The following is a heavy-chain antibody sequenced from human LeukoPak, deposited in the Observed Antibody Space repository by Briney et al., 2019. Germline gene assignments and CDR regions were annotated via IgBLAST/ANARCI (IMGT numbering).Heavy chain of an antibody. J-gene: IGHJ6*02. Sequence: GGSLRLSCAASGFTLSSYEMNWVRQAPGKGLEWVSYISSSGSTIYYADSVKGRFTISRDNAKNSLYLQMNSLRAEDTAVYYCGAGFLEWLLYDYYYGMDVWGQGTTVTVSS. CDR2: ISSSGSTI. CDR1: GFTLSSYE. D-gene: IGHD3-3*01. V-gene: IGHV3-48*03. CDR3: GAGFLEWLLYDYYYGMDV.